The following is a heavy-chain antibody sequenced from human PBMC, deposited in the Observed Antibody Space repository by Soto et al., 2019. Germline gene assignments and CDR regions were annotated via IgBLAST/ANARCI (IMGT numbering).Heavy chain of an antibody. J-gene: IGHJ4*02. CDR3: ARQAFHSSGFTDY. D-gene: IGHD6-19*01. CDR2: IYYSGST. Sequence: QLQLQESGPGLVKPSETLSLTCTVSGGSISSSSYYWGWIRQPPGKGLECIGSIYYSGSTYYNLSLERRVAIAVDTSKNHVSLKLSAVTASDTAVYYCARQAFHSSGFTDYWGQGTLVTVSS. CDR1: GGSISSSSYY. V-gene: IGHV4-39*01.